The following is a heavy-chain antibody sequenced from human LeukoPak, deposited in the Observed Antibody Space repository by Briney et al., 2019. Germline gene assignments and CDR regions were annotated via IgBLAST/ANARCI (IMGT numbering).Heavy chain of an antibody. CDR1: GYSISSGYY. J-gene: IGHJ6*02. D-gene: IGHD3-10*01. Sequence: SETLSLTCAVSGYSISSGYYWGWIRQPPGKGLEWIGSIYHSGSTYYNPSLKSRVTISVDTSKNRFSLKLSSVTAADTAVYYCARATDGSGSSSHYYYYYYGMDVWGQGTTVTVSS. CDR2: IYHSGST. CDR3: ARATDGSGSSSHYYYYYYGMDV. V-gene: IGHV4-38-2*01.